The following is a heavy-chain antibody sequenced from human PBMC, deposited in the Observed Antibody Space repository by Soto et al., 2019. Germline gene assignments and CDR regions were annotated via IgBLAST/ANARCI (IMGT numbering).Heavy chain of an antibody. D-gene: IGHD5-18*01. CDR2: IDNSGGIT. CDR1: GFTFSTYA. V-gene: IGHV3-23*05. CDR3: AKGGYNYGFLFDC. Sequence: PGGSLRLSCAASGFTFSTYAMGWVRQAPGKGLEWVSTIDNSGGITYYADSVKGRFTISRDNSKNTLYLQMNSLRAEDTAVYYCAKGGYNYGFLFDCWGQGTLVTVSS. J-gene: IGHJ4*02.